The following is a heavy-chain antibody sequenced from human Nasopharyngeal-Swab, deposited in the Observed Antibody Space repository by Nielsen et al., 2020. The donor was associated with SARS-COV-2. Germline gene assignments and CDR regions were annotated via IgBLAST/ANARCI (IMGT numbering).Heavy chain of an antibody. V-gene: IGHV3-30*03. J-gene: IGHJ3*02. Sequence: GGSLRLSCAASGFTFSSYGMHWVRQAPGKGLEWVAVISYDGSNKYYADSVKGRFTISRDNSKNTLYLQMNSLRAEDTAVYYCARIGNVGYCSGGSCYSYAFDIWGQGTMVTVSS. CDR3: ARIGNVGYCSGGSCYSYAFDI. CDR2: ISYDGSNK. CDR1: GFTFSSYG. D-gene: IGHD2-15*01.